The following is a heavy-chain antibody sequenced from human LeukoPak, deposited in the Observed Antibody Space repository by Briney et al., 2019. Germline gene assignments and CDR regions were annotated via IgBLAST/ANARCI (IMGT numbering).Heavy chain of an antibody. V-gene: IGHV5-51*01. J-gene: IGHJ4*02. CDR1: GYRFTSYW. CDR3: ARHIAYYYDSSGSEFDY. Sequence: GEPLNISCKGSGYRFTSYWIGWVRQMPGKGLEWMGIIYPGDSDTRYSQSFQGQVTISADKSISTAYLQWSSLKASDTAMYYCARHIAYYYDSSGSEFDYWGQGTLVTVSS. D-gene: IGHD3-22*01. CDR2: IYPGDSDT.